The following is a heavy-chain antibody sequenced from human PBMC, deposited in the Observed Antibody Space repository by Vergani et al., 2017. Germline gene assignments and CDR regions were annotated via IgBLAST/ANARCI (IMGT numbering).Heavy chain of an antibody. D-gene: IGHD1/OR15-1a*01. CDR3: ARSSPENIDY. J-gene: IGHJ4*02. CDR1: GGTFTRYV. V-gene: IGHV1-3*01. CDR2: INAGNGNT. Sequence: QVQLVQSGAEVKKPGSSVKVSCKASGGTFTRYVMHWVRQAPGQRLEWMGWINAGNGNTKYSQKFQGRVTITRDSSASTAYRQLSTLRSEDTAVYYCARSSPENIDYWGQGTLVTVSS.